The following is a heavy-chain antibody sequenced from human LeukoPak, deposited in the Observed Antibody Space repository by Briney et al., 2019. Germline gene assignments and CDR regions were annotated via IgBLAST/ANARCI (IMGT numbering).Heavy chain of an antibody. CDR2: IDSSGTSI. Sequence: PGGSLRLSCAASGFTFSSYSMNWVRQAPGKGLEWVSYIDSSGTSIYYADSVRGRSTISRDNAKNSLYLQMNGLRAEDTAVYYCARETAHCGGDCYDYWGQGTLVTVSS. CDR1: GFTFSSYS. J-gene: IGHJ4*02. D-gene: IGHD2-21*01. V-gene: IGHV3-48*04. CDR3: ARETAHCGGDCYDY.